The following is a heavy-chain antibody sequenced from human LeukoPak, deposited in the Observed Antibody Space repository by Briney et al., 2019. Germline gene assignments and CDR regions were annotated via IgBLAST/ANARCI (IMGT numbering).Heavy chain of an antibody. CDR1: GGTLRSYA. D-gene: IGHD3-22*01. J-gene: IGHJ4*02. Sequence: GASVKVSCKSCGGTLRSYAISWVRQAPGQGLEWMGRIIPILGIANYAQKFQGRVTITADKSTSTAYMELSSLRSEDTAVYYCAVDSSGYYFDYWGQGTLVTVSS. CDR2: IIPILGIA. CDR3: AVDSSGYYFDY. V-gene: IGHV1-69*04.